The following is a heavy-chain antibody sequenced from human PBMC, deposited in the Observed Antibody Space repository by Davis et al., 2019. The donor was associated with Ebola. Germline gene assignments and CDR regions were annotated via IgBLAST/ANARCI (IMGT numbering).Heavy chain of an antibody. Sequence: GESLKIPCAASGFTFSNYWMAWGRQAPGKGLEWVAHRKYDGSVKDYVDSVKGRFTISRDNAKNSLYLQLNSLRVEDTVVYYCVRDGWASLFDYWGHGTLVTVSS. V-gene: IGHV3-7*03. CDR1: GFTFSNYW. CDR3: VRDGWASLFDY. J-gene: IGHJ4*01. D-gene: IGHD6-19*01. CDR2: RKYDGSVK.